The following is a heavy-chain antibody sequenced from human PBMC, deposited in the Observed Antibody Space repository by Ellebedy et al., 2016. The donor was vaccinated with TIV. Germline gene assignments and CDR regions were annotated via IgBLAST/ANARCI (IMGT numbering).Heavy chain of an antibody. Sequence: GGSLRLSCAASGFSFTSYAINWVRQAPGKGLEWVSAISTTGGSTYYADSVKGRFTISRDNSKNTMYLQMDSLRADDTAVYFCAKAKERASYNFDYWGQGAQVTVSS. J-gene: IGHJ4*02. CDR1: GFSFTSYA. D-gene: IGHD1-26*01. CDR3: AKAKERASYNFDY. V-gene: IGHV3-23*01. CDR2: ISTTGGST.